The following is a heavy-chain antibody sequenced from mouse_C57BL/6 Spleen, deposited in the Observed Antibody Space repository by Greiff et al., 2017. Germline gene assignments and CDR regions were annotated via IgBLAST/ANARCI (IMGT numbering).Heavy chain of an antibody. CDR2: INPNNGGT. V-gene: IGHV1-26*01. D-gene: IGHD2-4*01. Sequence: VQLQQSGPELVKPGASVKISCKASGYTFTDYYMNWVKQSHGKSLEWIGDINPNNGGTSYNQKFKGKATLTVDKSSSTAYMELRSLTSEDSAVYYCARTEDYEGAWFAYWGQGTLVTVSA. CDR3: ARTEDYEGAWFAY. CDR1: GYTFTDYY. J-gene: IGHJ3*01.